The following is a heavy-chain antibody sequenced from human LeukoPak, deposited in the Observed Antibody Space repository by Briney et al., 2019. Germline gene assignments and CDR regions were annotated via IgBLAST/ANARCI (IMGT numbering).Heavy chain of an antibody. Sequence: PGGSLRLSCAASGFTFSSYAMSWVRQAPGKGLEWVAGISGSGGGTYYGDSVKGRFTISRDNSRDTLYLQMNSLRVDDTAICYCAKGRSGIAAAGLNYWGQGTLVTVSS. CDR2: ISGSGGGT. J-gene: IGHJ4*02. CDR1: GFTFSSYA. CDR3: AKGRSGIAAAGLNY. V-gene: IGHV3-23*01. D-gene: IGHD6-13*01.